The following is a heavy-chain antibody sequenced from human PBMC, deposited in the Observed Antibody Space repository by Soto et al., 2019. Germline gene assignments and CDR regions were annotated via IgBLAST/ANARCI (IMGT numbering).Heavy chain of an antibody. J-gene: IGHJ6*03. CDR1: GFTFSSYS. CDR3: ARAYYDFWSGYYSEVYYYSTDV. V-gene: IGHV3-21*01. D-gene: IGHD3-3*01. Sequence: PGGSLRLSCAASGFTFSSYSMNWVGQAPGKGLEWVSSISSSSSYIYYADSVKGRFTISRDNAKNSLYLQMNSLRAEDTAVYYCARAYYDFWSGYYSEVYYYSTDVWGKGTMLTVSS. CDR2: ISSSSSYI.